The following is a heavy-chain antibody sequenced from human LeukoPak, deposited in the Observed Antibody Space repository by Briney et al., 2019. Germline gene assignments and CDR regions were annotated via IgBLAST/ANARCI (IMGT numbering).Heavy chain of an antibody. J-gene: IGHJ3*02. D-gene: IGHD3-22*01. CDR2: ISGTGGST. CDR1: GFTLTSYA. Sequence: PGGSLRLSCAASGFTLTSYAMSWVRQAPGRGLEWVSVISGTGGSTYYADSVKGRFTVCRDNSKSTLYLQMNSLRAEDTAVYYCAKDPIAYYYDSGGYYDPFDIWGQGTLVTVSS. V-gene: IGHV3-23*01. CDR3: AKDPIAYYYDSGGYYDPFDI.